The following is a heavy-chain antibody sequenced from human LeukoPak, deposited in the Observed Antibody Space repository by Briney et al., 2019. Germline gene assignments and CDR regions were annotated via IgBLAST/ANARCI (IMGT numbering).Heavy chain of an antibody. CDR1: GGSISSSSYY. D-gene: IGHD3-22*01. Sequence: SETLSLTCTVSGGSISSSSYYWGWIRQPPGKRLEWIGSIYYSGSTYYNPSLKSRVTISVDTSKNQFSLKLSSVTAADTAVYYCARRGMYSSGYYATDYWGQGTLVTVSS. CDR3: ARRGMYSSGYYATDY. J-gene: IGHJ4*02. V-gene: IGHV4-39*01. CDR2: IYYSGST.